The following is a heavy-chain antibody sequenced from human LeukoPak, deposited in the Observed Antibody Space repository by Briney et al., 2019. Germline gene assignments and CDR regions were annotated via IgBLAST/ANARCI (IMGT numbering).Heavy chain of an antibody. Sequence: SGRSLRLSCAPSGFTFSTYFMHWVRQAPGKGLEWVADIASDGSHIFYVESVKGRFTISRDNSKNTLYLQMNSLRAEDTAVYFCARERQDTILHSGAFDIWGQGTMVTVSS. CDR1: GFTFSTYF. CDR3: ARERQDTILHSGAFDI. CDR2: IASDGSHI. D-gene: IGHD2-21*01. V-gene: IGHV3-30-3*01. J-gene: IGHJ3*02.